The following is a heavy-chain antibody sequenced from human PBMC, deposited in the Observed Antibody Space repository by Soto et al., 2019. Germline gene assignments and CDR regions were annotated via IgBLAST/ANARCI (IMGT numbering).Heavy chain of an antibody. CDR3: ARDLAKGGGSAGFDY. CDR1: GYTFTVYY. J-gene: IGHJ4*02. CDR2: INPKSGGT. Sequence: ASVKVACKASGYTFTVYYMHWVRQAPGQGLEWMGWINPKSGGTMYPQKFQGRVTMTWDTSISTAYMALTRLRSDDTAVYYCARDLAKGGGSAGFDYWGQGTLDTVSS. V-gene: IGHV1-2*02. D-gene: IGHD1-26*01.